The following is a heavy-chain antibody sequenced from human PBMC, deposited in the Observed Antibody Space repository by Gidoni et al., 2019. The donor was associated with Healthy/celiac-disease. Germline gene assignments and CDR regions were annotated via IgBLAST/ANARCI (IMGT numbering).Heavy chain of an antibody. V-gene: IGHV4-39*07. CDR2: IYYSGST. CDR3: ARDGGESYDSSGYYLS. J-gene: IGHJ5*02. CDR1: GGSISSSSYY. D-gene: IGHD3-22*01. Sequence: QLQLQESGPGLVKPSETLSLTCTVSGGSISSSSYYWGWIRQPPGKGLEWIGSIYYSGSTYYNPSLKSRVTISVDTSKNQFSLKLSSVTAADTAVYYCARDGGESYDSSGYYLSWGQGTLVTVSS.